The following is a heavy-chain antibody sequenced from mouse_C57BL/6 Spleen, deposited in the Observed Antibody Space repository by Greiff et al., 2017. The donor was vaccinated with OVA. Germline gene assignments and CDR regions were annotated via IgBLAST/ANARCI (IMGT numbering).Heavy chain of an antibody. Sequence: QVQLQQSGAELVKPGASVKMSCKASGYTFTSYWITWVKQRPGQGLEWIGDIYPGSGSTNYNEKFKSKATLTVDTSSSTAYMQLSSLTSEDSAVYYCARGDDYDGYYYAMDYWGQGTSVTVSS. CDR1: GYTFTSYW. V-gene: IGHV1-55*01. J-gene: IGHJ4*01. CDR3: ARGDDYDGYYYAMDY. CDR2: IYPGSGST. D-gene: IGHD2-4*01.